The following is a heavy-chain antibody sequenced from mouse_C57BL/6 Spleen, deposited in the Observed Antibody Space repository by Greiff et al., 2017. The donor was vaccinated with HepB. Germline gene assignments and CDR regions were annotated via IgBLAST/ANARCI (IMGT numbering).Heavy chain of an antibody. CDR1: GYTFTSYG. CDR2: IYPRSGNT. J-gene: IGHJ4*01. CDR3: ARSGGLGDAMDY. Sequence: QVQLKQSGAELARPGASVKLSCKASGYTFTSYGISWVKQRTGQGLEWIGEIYPRSGNTYYNEKFKGKATLTADKSSSTAYMELRSLTSEDSAVYFCARSGGLGDAMDYWGQGTSVTVSS. D-gene: IGHD2-4*01. V-gene: IGHV1-81*01.